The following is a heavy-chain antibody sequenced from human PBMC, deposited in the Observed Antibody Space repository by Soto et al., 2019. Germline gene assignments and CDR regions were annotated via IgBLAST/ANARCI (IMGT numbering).Heavy chain of an antibody. D-gene: IGHD3-3*01. CDR1: GYTFTSYA. J-gene: IGHJ6*02. CDR2: INAGNGNT. Sequence: ASVKVSCKASGYTFTSYAMHWVRQAPGQRLEWMGWINAGNGNTKYSQKFQGRVTMTRDTSISTAYMELSRLRSDDTAVYYRASPENDFWSGSQDYYYGMDVWGQGTTVTVSS. V-gene: IGHV1-3*01. CDR3: ASPENDFWSGSQDYYYGMDV.